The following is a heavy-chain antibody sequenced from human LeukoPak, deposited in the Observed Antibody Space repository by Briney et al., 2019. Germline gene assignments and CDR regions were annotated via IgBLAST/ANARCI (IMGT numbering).Heavy chain of an antibody. CDR3: ARSDSSGYTHWYFDL. V-gene: IGHV1-2*04. CDR2: INPNSGGT. J-gene: IGHJ2*01. CDR1: GYTFTGYY. D-gene: IGHD3-22*01. Sequence: GASVKVSCKASGYTFTGYYMHWVRQAPGQGLEWMGWINPNSGGTNYAQKFQGWVTMTRDTSISTAYMELSRLRSDDTAVYYCARSDSSGYTHWYFDLWGRGTLVTVSS.